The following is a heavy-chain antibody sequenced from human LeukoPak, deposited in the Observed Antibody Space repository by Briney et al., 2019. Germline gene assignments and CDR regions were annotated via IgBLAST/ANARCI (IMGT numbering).Heavy chain of an antibody. V-gene: IGHV1-2*02. CDR1: GYTFTDYY. CDR2: INPNGGGT. CDR3: ARDGVYCSGGSCYSGYYYYGMDV. Sequence: ASVNVSCKVSGYTFTDYYMHWVRQAPGQGLEWMGWINPNGGGTNYAQQFQGRVTMTRDTSFNTGYMELSSLRSDDTAVYYCARDGVYCSGGSCYSGYYYYGMDVWGQGTTVTVSS. J-gene: IGHJ6*02. D-gene: IGHD2-15*01.